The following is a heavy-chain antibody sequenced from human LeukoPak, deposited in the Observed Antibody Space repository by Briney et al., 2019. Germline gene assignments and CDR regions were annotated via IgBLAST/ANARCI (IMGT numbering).Heavy chain of an antibody. D-gene: IGHD4-17*01. J-gene: IGHJ6*03. CDR1: GYTFTSYA. CDR3: ARRADGDYPNYYYYYMDV. V-gene: IGHV1-8*02. CDR2: MNPTTGNT. Sequence: GASVKVSCKASGYTFTSYAMNWVRQAPGQGLEWMGWMNPTTGNTAYAQKFQGRVTMTRNTSISTAYMELRSLRSDDTAVYYCARRADGDYPNYYYYYMDVWGKGTTVTISS.